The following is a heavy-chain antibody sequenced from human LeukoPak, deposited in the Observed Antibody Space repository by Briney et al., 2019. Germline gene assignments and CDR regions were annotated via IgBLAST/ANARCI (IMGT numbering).Heavy chain of an antibody. J-gene: IGHJ4*02. V-gene: IGHV1-2*02. D-gene: IGHD6-13*01. CDR3: ARDHLVAAAGIDY. CDR1: GYTFTGYY. CDR2: INPNSGGT. Sequence: GASVKVSCKASGYTFTGYYMHWVRQAPGQGLEWMGWINPNSGGTNYAQKFQGRVTMTRDTSISTAYMELSRLRSDDTAVYYCARDHLVAAAGIDYWGQGTLVTVSP.